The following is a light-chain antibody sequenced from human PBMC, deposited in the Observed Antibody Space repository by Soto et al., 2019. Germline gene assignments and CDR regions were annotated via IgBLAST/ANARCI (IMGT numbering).Light chain of an antibody. J-gene: IGKJ5*01. CDR2: DAS. Sequence: EIVLTQSPATLSLSPGERATLSCRASQSVSSYLAWYQQKPGQAPRLLIYDASNRATGIPARFSGSGSGTDFTLTSSSLEPEDFAVYYCQQRSRFGQGTRLEIK. CDR3: QQRSR. V-gene: IGKV3-11*01. CDR1: QSVSSY.